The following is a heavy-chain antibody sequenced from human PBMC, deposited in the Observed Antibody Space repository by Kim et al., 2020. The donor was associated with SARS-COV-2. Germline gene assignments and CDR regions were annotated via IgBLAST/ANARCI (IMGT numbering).Heavy chain of an antibody. D-gene: IGHD3-10*01. Sequence: GTSYTPSLRSRVTLSLDTSKNSFSLTLTSVTAADTAVYYCARSFGTGYFDSWGQGALVTVSS. CDR2: GT. CDR3: ARSFGTGYFDS. V-gene: IGHV4-59*01. J-gene: IGHJ4*02.